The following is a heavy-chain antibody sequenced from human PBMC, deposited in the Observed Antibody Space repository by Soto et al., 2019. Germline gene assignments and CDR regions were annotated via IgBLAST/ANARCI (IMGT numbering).Heavy chain of an antibody. CDR3: AKRYGDYEEWDY. CDR1: GFTFSSYG. V-gene: IGHV3-30*18. D-gene: IGHD4-17*01. Sequence: QVQLVESGGGVVQPGRSLRLSCAASGFTFSSYGMHWVRQAPGKGLEWVAVISYDGSNKYYADSVMGRFTISRGNSKNTLYLQMNSLRAEDTAVYYCAKRYGDYEEWDYWGQGTLVTVSS. J-gene: IGHJ4*02. CDR2: ISYDGSNK.